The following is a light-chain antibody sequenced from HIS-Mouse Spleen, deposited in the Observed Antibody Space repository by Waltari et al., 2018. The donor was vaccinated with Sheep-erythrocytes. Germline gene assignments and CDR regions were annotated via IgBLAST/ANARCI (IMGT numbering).Light chain of an antibody. CDR2: AAS. Sequence: DIQMTQSPSSLSASVGDRVPINCRANQSISSYVKWYQQKPGKAPKLLIYAASSLQSGVPSRFSGSGSGTDFTLTISSLQPEDFATYYCQQSYSTPQFTFGPGTKVDIK. CDR3: QQSYSTPQFT. V-gene: IGKV1-39*01. CDR1: QSISSY. J-gene: IGKJ3*01.